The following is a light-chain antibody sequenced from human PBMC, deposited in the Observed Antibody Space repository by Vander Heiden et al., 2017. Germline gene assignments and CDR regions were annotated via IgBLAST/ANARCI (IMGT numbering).Light chain of an antibody. CDR2: DVS. CDR3: SSYTSSSWV. Sequence: SALTPPPSASAAPGRSITISSTGTSSDVGGNNYVSWYQQHPGKAPKLMIYDVSNRPSGVSNRFSGSKSGNTASLTISGLQAEDEADYYCSSYTSSSWVFGGGTKLTVL. J-gene: IGLJ3*02. V-gene: IGLV2-14*01. CDR1: SSDVGGNNY.